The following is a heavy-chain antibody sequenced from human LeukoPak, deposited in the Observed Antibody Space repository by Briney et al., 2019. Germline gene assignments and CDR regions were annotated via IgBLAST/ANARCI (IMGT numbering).Heavy chain of an antibody. D-gene: IGHD2-21*02. Sequence: GGSLRLSCAASRGFTFSSNWMHWVRQAPGKGLVWVSRIDSDGSSTSYADSVKGRFTISRDNAKNTLYLQMNSLGAEDTAVYYCARGSGGDADYWGQGTLVTVSS. CDR1: RGFTFSSNW. J-gene: IGHJ4*02. CDR3: ARGSGGDADY. V-gene: IGHV3-74*01. CDR2: IDSDGSST.